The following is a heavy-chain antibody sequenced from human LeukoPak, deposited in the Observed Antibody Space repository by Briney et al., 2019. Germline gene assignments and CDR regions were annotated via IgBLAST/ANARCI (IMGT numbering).Heavy chain of an antibody. V-gene: IGHV3-30*01. CDR2: ISYDGSNK. D-gene: IGHD3-3*01. J-gene: IGHJ5*02. CDR3: ARDWDKDFWEGDNWFDP. CDR1: GFTFSSYA. Sequence: GGSLRLSCAASGFTFSSYAMHWVRQAPGKGLEWVAVISYDGSNKYYADSVKGRFTISRDNSKNTLYLQMNSLRAEDTAVYYCARDWDKDFWEGDNWFDPWGQGTLVTVSS.